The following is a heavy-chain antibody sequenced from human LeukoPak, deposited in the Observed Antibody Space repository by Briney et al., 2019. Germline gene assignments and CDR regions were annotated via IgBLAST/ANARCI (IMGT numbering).Heavy chain of an antibody. J-gene: IGHJ5*02. Sequence: GASVKVSCKASGYTFTGYYMHWVRQAPGQGLEWMGWMNPNSGNTGYAQKFQGRVTMTRNTSISTAYMELSSLRSEDTAVYYCATLTTVAPWGQGTLVTVSS. D-gene: IGHD4-17*01. CDR1: GYTFTGYY. CDR2: MNPNSGNT. V-gene: IGHV1-8*02. CDR3: ATLTTVAP.